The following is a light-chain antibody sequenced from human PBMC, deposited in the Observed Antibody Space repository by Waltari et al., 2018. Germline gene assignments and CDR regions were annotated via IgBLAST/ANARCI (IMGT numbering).Light chain of an antibody. Sequence: AIQMTQPPSSLSASVGDRVTITCRANQGIRNDLGWYQQKPGKAPKLLIYAASSLQSGVPSRFSGSGSGTDFTLTISSLQPEDFATYYCLQDYNYPWTFGQGTKVEIK. CDR2: AAS. V-gene: IGKV1-6*01. CDR3: LQDYNYPWT. CDR1: QGIRND. J-gene: IGKJ1*01.